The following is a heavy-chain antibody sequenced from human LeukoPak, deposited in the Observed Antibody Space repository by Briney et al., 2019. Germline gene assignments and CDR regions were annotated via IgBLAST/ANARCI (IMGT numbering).Heavy chain of an antibody. CDR2: MNPNSGNT. V-gene: IGHV1-8*01. D-gene: IGHD6-13*01. Sequence: SVKVSCKASGYTFTSYDINWVRQATGQGLEWMGWMNPNSGNTGYAQKFQGRVTMTRNTSISTAYMELSGLRSEDTAVYYCAREVSSSWYYFDYWGQGTLVTVSS. CDR3: AREVSSSWYYFDY. CDR1: GYTFTSYD. J-gene: IGHJ4*02.